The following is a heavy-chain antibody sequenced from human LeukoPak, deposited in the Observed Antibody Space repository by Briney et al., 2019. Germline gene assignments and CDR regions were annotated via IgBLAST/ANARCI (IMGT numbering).Heavy chain of an antibody. V-gene: IGHV3-21*01. D-gene: IGHD3-22*01. CDR1: GFTFSSYS. CDR2: ISSSSSYI. Sequence: PGRSLRLSCAASGFTFSSYSMNWVRQAPGKGLEWVSSISSSSSYIYYADSVKGRFTISRDNAKNSLYLQMNSLRAEDTAVYYCARARTYYYDSSGYYPNSRLDAFDIWGQGTMVTVSS. J-gene: IGHJ3*02. CDR3: ARARTYYYDSSGYYPNSRLDAFDI.